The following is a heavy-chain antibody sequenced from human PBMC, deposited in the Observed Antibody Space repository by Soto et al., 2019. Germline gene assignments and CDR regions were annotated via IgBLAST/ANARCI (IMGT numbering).Heavy chain of an antibody. V-gene: IGHV5-51*01. J-gene: IGHJ4*02. CDR1: GYTFTSYW. CDR3: ARGGNQLEF. D-gene: IGHD1-1*01. Sequence: DSLTVSCKASGYTFTSYWSALVRQKPGKGLEWLGAIYPGDSDRRDNPAFQDQISMSVDKASTTAYLQWNTLNAAGSAIYYCARGGNQLEFWGQGVLVTVSS. CDR2: IYPGDSDR.